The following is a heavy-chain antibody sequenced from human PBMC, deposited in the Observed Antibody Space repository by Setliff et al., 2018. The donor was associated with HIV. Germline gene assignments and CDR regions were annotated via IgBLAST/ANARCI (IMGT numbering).Heavy chain of an antibody. D-gene: IGHD3-9*01. J-gene: IGHJ6*03. CDR3: ARSGNILTDYSYYSYFMDV. CDR1: GYSISIGYY. V-gene: IGHV4-38-2*01. Sequence: SETLSLTCAVSGYSISIGYYWGWIRQAPGKGLEWIGNIYHSGITYYNPSLKSRVTMSVDTSKNQFSLQLTSVTAADTAVYYCARSGNILTDYSYYSYFMDVWGGGTTVTVSS. CDR2: IYHSGIT.